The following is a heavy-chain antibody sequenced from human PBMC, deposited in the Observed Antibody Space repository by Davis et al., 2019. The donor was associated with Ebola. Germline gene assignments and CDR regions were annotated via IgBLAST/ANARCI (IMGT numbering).Heavy chain of an antibody. CDR1: GASVTFAY. CDR3: ARSTGTYSTLHY. Sequence: SETLSLTCSVSGASVTFAYWNWILQPPGKGLEWIAYKYNSGSSSYNPSLKSRVTISVDPSKNQVSLKVTSVTAADTAIYYCARSTGTYSTLHYWGQGLLVTVSS. CDR2: KYNSGSS. J-gene: IGHJ4*02. D-gene: IGHD1-1*01. V-gene: IGHV4-59*02.